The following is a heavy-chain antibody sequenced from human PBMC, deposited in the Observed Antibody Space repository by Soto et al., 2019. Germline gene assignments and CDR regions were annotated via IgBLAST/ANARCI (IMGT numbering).Heavy chain of an antibody. CDR3: ARGSSGWPPRLDY. V-gene: IGHV4-59*01. CDR1: GGPISSYY. Sequence: QVQLQESGPGLVKPSETLSLNCTVSGGPISSYYWSWIRQSPGKGLEWIGYIYYSGSTNYNPSLTSRATMSVDTSKTQVSLELSCATAADTAVYYCARGSSGWPPRLDYWGQGTLVTVSS. J-gene: IGHJ4*02. CDR2: IYYSGST. D-gene: IGHD6-19*01.